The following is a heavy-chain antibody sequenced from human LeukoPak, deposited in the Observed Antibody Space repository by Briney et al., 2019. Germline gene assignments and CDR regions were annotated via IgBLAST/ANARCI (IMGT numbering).Heavy chain of an antibody. V-gene: IGHV1-18*01. CDR1: GYTFTSYG. J-gene: IGHJ6*02. Sequence: ASVKVSCKASGYTFTSYGISWVRQAPGQGLEWMGWISAYNGNTNYAQKLQGRVTMTTDTSTSTAYVELRSLRSDDTAVYYCARGYPVAGNYYYYGMDVWGQGTTVTVSS. CDR3: ARGYPVAGNYYYYGMDV. D-gene: IGHD6-19*01. CDR2: ISAYNGNT.